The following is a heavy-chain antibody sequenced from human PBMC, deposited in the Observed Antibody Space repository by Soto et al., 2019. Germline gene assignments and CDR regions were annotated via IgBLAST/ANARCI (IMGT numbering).Heavy chain of an antibody. CDR3: AKDRDGSSDY. D-gene: IGHD3-10*01. CDR2: ISGSGGST. CDR1: VFTFSSYA. Sequence: GGSLRLSCAASVFTFSSYAMSWVRQVPGKGLEWVSAISGSGGSTYYADSVKGRFTISRDNSKNTLYLQMNSLRAEDTAVYYCAKDRDGSSDYWGQGTLVTVSS. V-gene: IGHV3-23*01. J-gene: IGHJ4*02.